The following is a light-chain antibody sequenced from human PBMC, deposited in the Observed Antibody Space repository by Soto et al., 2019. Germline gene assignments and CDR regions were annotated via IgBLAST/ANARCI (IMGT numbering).Light chain of an antibody. CDR2: DAS. J-gene: IGKJ1*01. CDR1: QSISSW. V-gene: IGKV1-5*01. Sequence: DIQMTQDPSTLYAYVRDRVTITGRASQSISSWLAWYTTTPGKAPKLLIYDASSLESGVPSRFIGILSWTAFTLNLTSLQPDDVATYYCPQYNSYTWTLGQWTKLDI. CDR3: PQYNSYTWT.